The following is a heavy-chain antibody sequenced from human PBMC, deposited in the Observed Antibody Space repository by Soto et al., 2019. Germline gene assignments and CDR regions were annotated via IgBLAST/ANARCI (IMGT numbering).Heavy chain of an antibody. J-gene: IGHJ4*02. CDR3: ARHKIGGSGSGEPFRY. D-gene: IGHD3-10*01. CDR1: GGSIAMGMGDYY. Sequence: QRPLQESGPGLVKPPGTLPLTGTASGGSIAMGMGDYYWPWIRRTPGKGLEWMASIPNGGNMNCDPSLKSRLTISVDTSKNQFSLRLSSVTAADTALYFCARHKIGGSGSGEPFRYWGQGTLVAVSS. CDR2: IPNGGNM. V-gene: IGHV4-39*01.